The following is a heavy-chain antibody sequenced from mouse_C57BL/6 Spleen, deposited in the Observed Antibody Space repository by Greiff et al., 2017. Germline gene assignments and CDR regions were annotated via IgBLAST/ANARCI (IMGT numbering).Heavy chain of an antibody. D-gene: IGHD3-2*02. CDR3: AKTAQATGGFAY. CDR2: IDPSDSYT. J-gene: IGHJ3*01. Sequence: VQLQQSGAELVKPGASVKLSCKASGYTFTSYWMQWVKQRPGQGLEWIGEIDPSDSYTNYTQKFKGKATLTVDTSSITAYMQLSSLTSEDSAVYYCAKTAQATGGFAYWGQGTLVTVSA. CDR1: GYTFTSYW. V-gene: IGHV1-50*01.